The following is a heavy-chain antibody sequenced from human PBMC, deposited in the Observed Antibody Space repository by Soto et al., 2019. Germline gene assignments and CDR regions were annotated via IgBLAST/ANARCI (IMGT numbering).Heavy chain of an antibody. J-gene: IGHJ4*02. D-gene: IGHD6-13*01. CDR3: AKGGIGAALGLDH. CDR1: GFTFNNFI. CDR2: ISGSGEST. Sequence: GGSLRLSCAASGFTFNNFIMSWVRQAPGKGLEWVSSISGSGESTYYADSVKGRFTISRDNSKNTLYLQMNSLRGEDTAVYYCAKGGIGAALGLDHWGQGTLVTVSS. V-gene: IGHV3-23*01.